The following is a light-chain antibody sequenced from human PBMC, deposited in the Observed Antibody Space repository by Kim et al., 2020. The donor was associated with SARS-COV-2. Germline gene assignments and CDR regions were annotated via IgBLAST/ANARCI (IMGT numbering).Light chain of an antibody. V-gene: IGLV1-47*01. CDR3: AAWDDSLSVV. CDR2: RNN. J-gene: IGLJ1*01. Sequence: PGGRGNISCSGGSTKVGRNYGYWDRALPGKGPKLLIYRNNQRPSGGPDRFSGSKAGTAGSLAISGRRAEGEAGYYWAAWDDSLSVVFGTGTKVTVL. CDR1: STKVGRNY.